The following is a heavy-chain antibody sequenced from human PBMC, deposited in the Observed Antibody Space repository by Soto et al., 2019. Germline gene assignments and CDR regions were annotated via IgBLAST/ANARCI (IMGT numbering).Heavy chain of an antibody. CDR3: ARICSSCCSCYNYYYYYGMDV. CDR1: GYSFTSYW. Sequence: GESLKISCKGSGYSFTSYWIGWVRQMPGQGLEWMGIIYPGDHDTRYSPSFQGQVTISADKSISTAYLQWSSLNASDTAMDSCARICSSCCSCYNYYYYYGMDVWGQGTTVTVSS. CDR2: IYPGDHDT. J-gene: IGHJ6*02. D-gene: IGHD2-15*01. V-gene: IGHV5-51*01.